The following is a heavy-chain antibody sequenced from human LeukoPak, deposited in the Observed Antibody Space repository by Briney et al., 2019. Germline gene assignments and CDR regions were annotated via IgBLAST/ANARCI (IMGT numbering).Heavy chain of an antibody. CDR3: ARGRLLWFGESSTQSQNWSDP. J-gene: IGHJ5*02. CDR2: IYYSGST. V-gene: IGHV4-39*07. Sequence: SETLSLTCTVSGGSISSSSYYWGWIRQPPGKGLEWIGSIYYSGSTYYNPSLKSRVTISVDTSKNQFSLKLSSVTAADTAVYYCARGRLLWFGESSTQSQNWSDPWGQGTLVIVSS. D-gene: IGHD3-10*01. CDR1: GGSISSSSYY.